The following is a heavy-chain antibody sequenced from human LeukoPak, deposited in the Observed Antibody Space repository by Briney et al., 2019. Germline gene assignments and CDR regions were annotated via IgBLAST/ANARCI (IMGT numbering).Heavy chain of an antibody. Sequence: GGSLRLSCAASGFTFSSYGMHWVRQAPGKGLEWVAVISYDGSNKYYADSVKGRFTISRDNSKNTLYLQMDSLRADDTAVYYCARWGDSNRSYYYGMDVWGQGSTVTVSS. V-gene: IGHV3-30*03. CDR1: GFTFSSYG. D-gene: IGHD3-16*01. CDR2: ISYDGSNK. CDR3: ARWGDSNRSYYYGMDV. J-gene: IGHJ6*02.